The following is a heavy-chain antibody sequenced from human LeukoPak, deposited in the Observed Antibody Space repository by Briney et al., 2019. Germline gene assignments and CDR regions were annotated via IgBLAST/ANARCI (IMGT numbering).Heavy chain of an antibody. CDR1: GYTFTSYA. D-gene: IGHD3-22*01. Sequence: EASVKVSCKASGYTFTSYAMHWVRQAPGQRLEWMGWINVGNGNTKYSQKFQGRVTITRDTSASTAYMELSSLRSEDTAVYYCARDLSPRPQPPSGYYRDWGQGTLVTVSS. CDR3: ARDLSPRPQPPSGYYRD. V-gene: IGHV1-3*01. J-gene: IGHJ4*02. CDR2: INVGNGNT.